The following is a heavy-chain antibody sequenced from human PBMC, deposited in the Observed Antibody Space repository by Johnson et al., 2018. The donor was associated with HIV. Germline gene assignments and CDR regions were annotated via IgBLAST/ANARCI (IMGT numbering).Heavy chain of an antibody. CDR2: IKQDGSEK. CDR1: GFTFSDYW. V-gene: IGHV3-7*02. D-gene: IGHD5-18*01. CDR3: AKGGYSYGNAFDI. Sequence: EVQLVESGGGLVQPGGSLRLSCAASGFTFSDYWMTWVRQAPGKGLEWVANIKQDGSEKYYVDSVKGRFTISRDNTKNSLFLQMNSLRAEDTAVYYCAKGGYSYGNAFDIWGQGAMVTVSS. J-gene: IGHJ3*02.